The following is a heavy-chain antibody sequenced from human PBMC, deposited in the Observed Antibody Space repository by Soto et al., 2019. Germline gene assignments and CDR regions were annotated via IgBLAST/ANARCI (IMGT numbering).Heavy chain of an antibody. CDR2: ITTTGDTS. CDR1: GFTFSDFA. V-gene: IGHV3-23*01. J-gene: IGHJ4*02. D-gene: IGHD5-12*01. CDR3: AKVPEYRDASSFYYFDS. Sequence: GGSLRLSCAASGFTFSDFAMNWVRQTPGKRLEWVSIITTTGDTSYYADSVKGRFTISRDNSKNMLYLQMNNLRVDDTAIYFCAKVPEYRDASSFYYFDSWGQGAPVTVSS.